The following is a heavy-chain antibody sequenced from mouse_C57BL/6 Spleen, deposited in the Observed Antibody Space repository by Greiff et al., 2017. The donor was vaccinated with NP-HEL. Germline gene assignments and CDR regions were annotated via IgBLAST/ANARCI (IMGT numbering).Heavy chain of an antibody. CDR2: IYPGSGNT. J-gene: IGHJ2*01. D-gene: IGHD2-4*01. CDR3: ASQGYYDDDGDY. V-gene: IGHV1-76*01. Sequence: VQLQQSGAELVRPGASVKLSCKASGYTFTDYYINWVKQRPGQGLEWIARIYPGSGNTYYNEKFKGKATLTAEKSSSTAYMQLSSLTSEDSAVYFCASQGYYDDDGDYWGQGTTLTVSS. CDR1: GYTFTDYY.